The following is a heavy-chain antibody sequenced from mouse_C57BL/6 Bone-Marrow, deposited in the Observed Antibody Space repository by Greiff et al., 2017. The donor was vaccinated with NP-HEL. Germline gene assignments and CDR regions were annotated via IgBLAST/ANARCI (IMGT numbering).Heavy chain of an antibody. CDR3: ARQKAAQATLYFDY. CDR2: ISSGGSYT. J-gene: IGHJ2*01. Sequence: EVQVVESGGDLVKPGGSLKLSCAASGFTFSSYGMSWVRQTPDKRLEWVATISSGGSYTYYPDSVKGRFTISRDNAKNTLYLQMSSLKSEDTAMYYCARQKAAQATLYFDYWGQGTTLTVSS. D-gene: IGHD3-2*02. CDR1: GFTFSSYG. V-gene: IGHV5-6*01.